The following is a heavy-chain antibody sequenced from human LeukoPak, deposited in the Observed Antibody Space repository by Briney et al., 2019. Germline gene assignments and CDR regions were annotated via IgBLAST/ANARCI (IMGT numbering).Heavy chain of an antibody. CDR3: ARDQYCTNGVCQWYFDL. D-gene: IGHD2-8*01. CDR1: GGTFSSYT. Sequence: GSSVKVSCKASGGTFSSYTISRVRQAPGQGLEWMGRIIPILGIANYAQKFQGRVTITADKSTSTAYMELSSLRSEDTAVYYCARDQYCTNGVCQWYFDLWGRGTLVTVSS. CDR2: IIPILGIA. V-gene: IGHV1-69*04. J-gene: IGHJ2*01.